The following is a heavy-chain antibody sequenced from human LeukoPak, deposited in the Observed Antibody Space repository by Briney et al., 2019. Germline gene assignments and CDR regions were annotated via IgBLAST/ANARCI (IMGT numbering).Heavy chain of an antibody. Sequence: PSETLSLTCTVSGGSISSSSYYWGWIRQPPGKGLEWIGSIFYSGSTYYNPSLKSRVTVSLDTSKNQFSLKLSSVTAADTAVHYCARHIAVAGPILDWGQGTLVTVSS. J-gene: IGHJ4*02. CDR1: GGSISSSSYY. CDR2: IFYSGST. V-gene: IGHV4-39*01. D-gene: IGHD6-19*01. CDR3: ARHIAVAGPILD.